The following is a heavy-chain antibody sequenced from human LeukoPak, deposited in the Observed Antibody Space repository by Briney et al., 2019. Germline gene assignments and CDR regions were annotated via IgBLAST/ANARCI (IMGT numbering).Heavy chain of an antibody. CDR2: INPNSGGT. V-gene: IGHV1-2*02. D-gene: IGHD1-26*01. Sequence: AASVKVSCKASGYTFTGYYMHWVRQAPGQGLEWMGWINPNSGGTNYAQKFQGRVTMTRDMSTSTVYMELSSLRSEDTAVYYCARAYSGSYYRDDAFDIWGQGTMVTVSS. CDR1: GYTFTGYY. J-gene: IGHJ3*02. CDR3: ARAYSGSYYRDDAFDI.